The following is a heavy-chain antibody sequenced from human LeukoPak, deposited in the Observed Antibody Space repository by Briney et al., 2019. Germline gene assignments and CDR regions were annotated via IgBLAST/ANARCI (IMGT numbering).Heavy chain of an antibody. J-gene: IGHJ5*02. CDR1: GVGLYNYW. D-gene: IGHD3-10*01. Sequence: GESLKISFRVSGVGLYNYWIGWVRPMSGEGLEWVAIIHPSSSAPLFSPSFQGPVSLSADKSIAPASLQRNRLRTSGTAIYFFARRAHLAQLGVDWFDPWGQGTLVTVSS. CDR3: ARRAHLAQLGVDWFDP. V-gene: IGHV5-51*01. CDR2: IHPSSSAP.